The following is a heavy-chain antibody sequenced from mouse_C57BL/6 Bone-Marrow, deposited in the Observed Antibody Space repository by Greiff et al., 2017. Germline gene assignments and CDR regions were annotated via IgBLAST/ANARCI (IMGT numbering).Heavy chain of an antibody. V-gene: IGHV1-19*01. CDR1: GYTFTDYY. D-gene: IGHD2-12*01. CDR3: AREGHVTPDWYFDV. J-gene: IGHJ1*03. Sequence: VQLQQSGPVLVKPGASVKMSCKASGYTFTDYYMNWVKQSHGKSLEWIGVINPYNGGTSYNQKFKGKATLTVDKSSSTAYMERNSLTSEDSDVYYCAREGHVTPDWYFDVWGTGTTVTVSS. CDR2: INPYNGGT.